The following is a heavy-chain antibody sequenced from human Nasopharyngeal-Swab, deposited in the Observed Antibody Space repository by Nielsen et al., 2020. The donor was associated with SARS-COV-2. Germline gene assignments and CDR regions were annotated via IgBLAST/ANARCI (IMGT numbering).Heavy chain of an antibody. V-gene: IGHV3-21*04. J-gene: IGHJ6*02. CDR2: ISSSSSYI. Sequence: GGSLRLSCAASGFTFNSYSMNWVRQAPGKGLEWVSSISSSSSYIYYADSVKGRFTISRDNAKNSLYLQTNSLRVEDTAVYYCAKAPYLRGLDVWGQGTTVTVSS. CDR3: AKAPYLRGLDV. D-gene: IGHD2-21*01. CDR1: GFTFNSYS.